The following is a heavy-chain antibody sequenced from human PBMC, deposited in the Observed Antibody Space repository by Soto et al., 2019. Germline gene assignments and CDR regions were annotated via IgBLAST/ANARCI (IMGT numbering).Heavy chain of an antibody. V-gene: IGHV4-4*07. CDR1: GDAISDYS. CDR3: SRGAGPPWFDP. CDR2: VYVAGGS. J-gene: IGHJ5*02. Sequence: QVQLQESGPGLVKPSETLSLTCTVSGDAISDYSWSWIRQPAGQGLEWIGRVYVAGGSNYSPSLKSRATISLDRSKNEFSLRLTSVTAADTAVYFCSRGAGPPWFDPWGQGILVNVSS.